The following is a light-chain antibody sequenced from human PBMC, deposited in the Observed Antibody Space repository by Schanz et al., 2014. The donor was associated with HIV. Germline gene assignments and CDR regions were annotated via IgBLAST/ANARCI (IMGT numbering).Light chain of an antibody. J-gene: IGLJ2*01. V-gene: IGLV2-14*03. Sequence: QSALTQPASVSGSPGQSITISCTGTSSDVGGYNYVSWYQQLPGKAPTLIIYDVSSRPSGVSDRFAASKSGTSASLVISGLQSEDEADYFCQSFDSSLNTVVFGGGTKLTVL. CDR3: QSFDSSLNTVV. CDR2: DVS. CDR1: SSDVGGYNY.